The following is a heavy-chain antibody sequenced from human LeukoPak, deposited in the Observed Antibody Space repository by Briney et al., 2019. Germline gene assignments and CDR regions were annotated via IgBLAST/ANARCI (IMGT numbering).Heavy chain of an antibody. D-gene: IGHD3-22*01. V-gene: IGHV4-59*01. CDR2: IYYSGST. Sequence: KPSETLSLTCAVSGGSISSYYWSWIRQPPGKGLEWIGYIYYSGSTNYNPSLKSRVTISVDTSKNQFSLKLSSVTAADTAVYYCASRSYYYDSSGYYAFDIWGQGTMVTVSS. CDR3: ASRSYYYDSSGYYAFDI. J-gene: IGHJ3*02. CDR1: GGSISSYY.